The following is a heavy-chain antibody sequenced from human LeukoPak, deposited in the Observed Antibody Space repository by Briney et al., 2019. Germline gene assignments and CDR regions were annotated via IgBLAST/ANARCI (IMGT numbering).Heavy chain of an antibody. J-gene: IGHJ4*02. V-gene: IGHV4-59*01. CDR2: IYYSGST. CDR3: ARTHEYYYDSSGYYFDY. Sequence: SETLSLTCTVSGGSISSYYWSWIRQPPGKGLEWIGYIYYSGSTSYNPSLKSRVTISVDTSKNQFSLKLSSVTAADTAVYYCARTHEYYYDSSGYYFDYWGQGTLVTVSS. D-gene: IGHD3-22*01. CDR1: GGSISSYY.